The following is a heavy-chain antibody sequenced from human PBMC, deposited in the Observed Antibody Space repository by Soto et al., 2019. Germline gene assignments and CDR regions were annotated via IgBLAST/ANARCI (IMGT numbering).Heavy chain of an antibody. Sequence: PSETLSLTCAVSGGSINNSDWWNWVRQPPGKGLEWIGEIYHGGNINYNPSLESRVTISMDKSKKQFSLNMFSVTAADTAVYYCARDHPYGDNWAFDYWGQGPLVTVSS. D-gene: IGHD3-10*01. CDR3: ARDHPYGDNWAFDY. CDR1: GGSINNSDW. CDR2: IYHGGNI. V-gene: IGHV4-4*02. J-gene: IGHJ4*02.